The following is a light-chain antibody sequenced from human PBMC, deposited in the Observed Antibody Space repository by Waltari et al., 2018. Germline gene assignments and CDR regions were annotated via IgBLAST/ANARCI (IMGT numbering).Light chain of an antibody. J-gene: IGKJ1*01. Sequence: DIEMTQSPSSLSASVGDRVTLTCRASQGITNSLAWYQQKPGKAPKLLISAASRLEGGVPSRFSGSGSGTDYTLTISSLQPEDFATYYCQQYYSTLWTFGQGTKVEIK. CDR1: QGITNS. V-gene: IGKV1-NL1*01. CDR3: QQYYSTLWT. CDR2: AAS.